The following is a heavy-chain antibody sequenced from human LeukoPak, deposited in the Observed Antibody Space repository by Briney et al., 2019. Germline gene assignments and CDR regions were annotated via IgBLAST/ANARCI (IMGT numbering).Heavy chain of an antibody. D-gene: IGHD6-19*01. J-gene: IGHJ4*02. Sequence: ASVKVSCKASGYTFTSYGISWLRQAPGQGLEWMGWISAYNGNTNYAQKFQGRVTMTRDTSISTAYMELSRLRSDDTAVYYCARVRWQWGTCDYWGQGTLVTVSS. V-gene: IGHV1-18*01. CDR3: ARVRWQWGTCDY. CDR2: ISAYNGNT. CDR1: GYTFTSYG.